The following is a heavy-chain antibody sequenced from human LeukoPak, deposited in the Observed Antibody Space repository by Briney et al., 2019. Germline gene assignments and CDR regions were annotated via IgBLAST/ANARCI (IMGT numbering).Heavy chain of an antibody. CDR3: ATEGLGSGRWFGY. D-gene: IGHD6-25*01. V-gene: IGHV4-4*07. Sequence: PSGTLSLTCAVSGGSISSYCWTWIRQRAGKGLEWIGRVYTNGNTDYNSSLKSRVTMSVDTSNNQVSLNLNSVTAADTAVYYCATEGLGSGRWFGYWGQGTLVTVSS. J-gene: IGHJ4*02. CDR2: VYTNGNT. CDR1: GGSISSYC.